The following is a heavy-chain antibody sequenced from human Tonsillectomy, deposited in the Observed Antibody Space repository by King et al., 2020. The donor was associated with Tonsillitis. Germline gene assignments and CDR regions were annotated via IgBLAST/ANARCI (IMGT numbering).Heavy chain of an antibody. D-gene: IGHD1-20*01. Sequence: QLVESGGGLVQPGGSLRLSCAASGFTFSSYAMNWVRQAPGKGLEWVSTISGSGGSTYYADSVKGRFTISRDNSKNTLYLQMNSLRAEDTAVYYCAKGLYNWNDRGHYDYWGQGTLVTVSS. CDR1: GFTFSSYA. V-gene: IGHV3-23*04. CDR2: ISGSGGST. CDR3: AKGLYNWNDRGHYDY. J-gene: IGHJ4*02.